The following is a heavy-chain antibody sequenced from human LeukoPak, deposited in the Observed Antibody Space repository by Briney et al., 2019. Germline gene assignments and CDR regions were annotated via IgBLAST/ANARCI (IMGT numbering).Heavy chain of an antibody. J-gene: IGHJ6*02. D-gene: IGHD3-16*02. Sequence: GASVKVSCKASGYTFTSYDINWVRQATGQGLGWMGWMNPNSGNTGYAQKFQGRVTMTRNTSISTAYMELSSLRSEDTAVYYCARGQYDYVWGSYRYRGFYGMDVWGQGTTVTVSS. CDR3: ARGQYDYVWGSYRYRGFYGMDV. V-gene: IGHV1-8*01. CDR2: MNPNSGNT. CDR1: GYTFTSYD.